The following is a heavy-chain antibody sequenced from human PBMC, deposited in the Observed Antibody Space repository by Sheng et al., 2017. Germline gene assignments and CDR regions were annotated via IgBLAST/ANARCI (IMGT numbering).Heavy chain of an antibody. CDR1: GGSISSSSYY. V-gene: IGHV4-39*07. Sequence: QLQLQESGPGLVKPSETLSLTCTVSGGSISSSSYYWGWIRQPPGKGLEWIGSIYYSGSTYYNPSLKSRVTISVDTSKNQFSLKLSSVTAADTAVYYCARVIAAAGTGWFDPWGPGEPLVTVSS. J-gene: IGHJ5*02. CDR2: IYYSGST. CDR3: ARVIAAAGTGWFDP. D-gene: IGHD6-13*01.